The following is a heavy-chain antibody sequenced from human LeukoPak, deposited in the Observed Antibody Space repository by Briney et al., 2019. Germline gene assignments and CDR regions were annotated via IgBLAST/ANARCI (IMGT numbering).Heavy chain of an antibody. CDR3: ARHRGYCSSSSRHPFDY. V-gene: IGHV4-39*01. D-gene: IGHD2-2*01. Sequence: PSETLSLTCSVSGGSISNSSYYWGWIGQPPGKGLEWVGSIYYTRLAYYNPSLESRVTMSGDTSKNQFSLKLTSMTAADTAVYYCARHRGYCSSSSRHPFDYWGQGTLVTVSS. J-gene: IGHJ4*02. CDR1: GGSISNSSYY. CDR2: IYYTRLA.